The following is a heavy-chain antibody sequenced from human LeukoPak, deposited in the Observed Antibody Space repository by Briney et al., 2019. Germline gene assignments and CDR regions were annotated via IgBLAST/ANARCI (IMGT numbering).Heavy chain of an antibody. CDR3: ARDPAGHGRYFDY. J-gene: IGHJ4*02. Sequence: SETLSLTSTVSGGSINGYFCKWLRQSAGAGLECIGRIHTSGTTYYNPSFKSRVSMSVDTSNNKFSLRLNSVSAADTAVYYCARDPAGHGRYFDYWGQGALVTVSS. CDR2: IHTSGTT. V-gene: IGHV4-4*07. CDR1: GGSINGYF. D-gene: IGHD1-14*01.